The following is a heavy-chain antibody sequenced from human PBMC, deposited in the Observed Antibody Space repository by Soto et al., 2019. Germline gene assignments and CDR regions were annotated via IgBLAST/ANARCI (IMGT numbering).Heavy chain of an antibody. CDR3: RRSVAVAGAHIDY. V-gene: IGHV4-59*01. D-gene: IGHD6-19*01. CDR2: VYYTGST. Sequence: SETLSLTCSASGVSISGSYWSWIRQSPGKGLEWLGYVYYTGSTNYSPSLRSRVSISVDTSKKEFSLRLSSMTAADTAVYFCRRSVAVAGAHIDYWGQGTQVTVSS. CDR1: GVSISGSY. J-gene: IGHJ4*02.